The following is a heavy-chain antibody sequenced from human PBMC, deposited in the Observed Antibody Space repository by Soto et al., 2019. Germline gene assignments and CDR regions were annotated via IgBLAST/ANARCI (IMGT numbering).Heavy chain of an antibody. J-gene: IGHJ6*02. Sequence: QVQLQESGPGLVKPSETLSLTCTVSGDSVTSDYWSWIRQPPGKRLEYIGFIYLGGSANYNPSLASRVTISPDKSKNQLYLRLTSVTAADTAVYYCTRGKWFPRGYGMDVWGRGTTVTVS. V-gene: IGHV4-59*02. CDR1: GDSVTSDY. CDR2: IYLGGSA. D-gene: IGHD3-22*01. CDR3: TRGKWFPRGYGMDV.